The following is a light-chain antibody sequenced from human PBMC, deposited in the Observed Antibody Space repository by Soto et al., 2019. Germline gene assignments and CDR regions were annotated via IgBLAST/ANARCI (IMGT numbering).Light chain of an antibody. CDR1: QYVSSSY. CDR2: DAS. Sequence: EIGLTQSPGTLSLSPGERATLSCRASQYVSSSYLTWYQQKPGQAPRLLIYDASRRDIGTPDRFSGSGSGTDFNLTISGLEPEDFAVYYCQQYGSSYPTFGGGTRVDIK. CDR3: QQYGSSYPT. J-gene: IGKJ4*01. V-gene: IGKV3-20*01.